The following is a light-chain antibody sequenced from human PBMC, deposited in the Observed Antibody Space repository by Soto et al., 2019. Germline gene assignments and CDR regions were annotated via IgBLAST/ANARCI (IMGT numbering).Light chain of an antibody. CDR2: GAS. J-gene: IGKJ1*01. CDR1: QSVSST. Sequence: EIVLTQSPCTLSLSPGERATLSCRASQSVSSTLAWYQQKPGQAPRLLIYGASSRATGIPDRISGSGSGTDFTLTISRLEPEDFAVYHCQQYDDSMTFGQGTKVDIK. CDR3: QQYDDSMT. V-gene: IGKV3-20*01.